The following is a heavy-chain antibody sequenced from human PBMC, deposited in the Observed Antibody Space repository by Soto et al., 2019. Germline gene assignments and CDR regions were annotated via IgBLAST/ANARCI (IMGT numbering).Heavy chain of an antibody. D-gene: IGHD2-8*02. CDR2: ISRDGRTK. CDR3: TGEVASGY. V-gene: IGHV3-30*03. J-gene: IGHJ4*02. CDR1: GLTVSNYG. Sequence: QVQLVESGGGVVQPGRSLRLSCVVSGLTVSNYGMHWVCQAPGKGLEWVAVISRDGRTKFYADSVKDRFTISRDNSRNTLFLEMNSLRSDDMAVYYCTGEVASGYWGQGTLVTVSS.